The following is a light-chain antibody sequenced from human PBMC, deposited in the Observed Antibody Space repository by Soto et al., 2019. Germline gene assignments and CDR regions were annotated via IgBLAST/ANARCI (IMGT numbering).Light chain of an antibody. Sequence: QSALTQPASVYGSPGQSITISCTGTSGDIGSYNRVSWYQQHPGKAPKLIIYEVTDRPSGVSKRFSGSKSGNTASLTISGLQAEDEAEYYCSSYTNINTRACVFGTGTKVTVL. V-gene: IGLV2-14*01. J-gene: IGLJ1*01. CDR1: SGDIGSYNR. CDR3: SSYTNINTRACV. CDR2: EVT.